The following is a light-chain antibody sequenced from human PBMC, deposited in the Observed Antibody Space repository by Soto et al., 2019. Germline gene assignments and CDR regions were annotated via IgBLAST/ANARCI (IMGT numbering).Light chain of an antibody. V-gene: IGLV1-40*01. CDR2: GNI. CDR1: SSNIGAHYD. J-gene: IGLJ2*01. Sequence: QSVLTQPPSVSGAPGQTVSISCTGSSSNIGAHYDVHWYQHLPGTAPKLLIYGNINRPSGVPDRFSGSKSGTSASLAITGLQAEDEADYYGQSADRRLSAVVFGGGTKLTVL. CDR3: QSADRRLSAVV.